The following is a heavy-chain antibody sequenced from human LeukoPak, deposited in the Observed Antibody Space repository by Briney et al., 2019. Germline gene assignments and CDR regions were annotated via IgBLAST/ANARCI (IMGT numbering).Heavy chain of an antibody. V-gene: IGHV5-51*01. CDR3: ASGQITMVRGVIITNAFDI. CDR1: GYSFTSYW. J-gene: IGHJ3*02. CDR2: IYPGDSDT. Sequence: KDGESLKISCKGSGYSFTSYWIGWVRQMPGKGLEWMGIIYPGDSDTRYSPSFQGQVTISADKSISTAYLQWSSLKASDTAMYYCASGQITMVRGVIITNAFDIWGQGTMVTVSS. D-gene: IGHD3-10*01.